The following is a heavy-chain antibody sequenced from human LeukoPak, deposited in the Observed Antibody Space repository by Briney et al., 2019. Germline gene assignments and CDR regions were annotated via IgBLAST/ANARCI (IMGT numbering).Heavy chain of an antibody. CDR2: ISSRSSFI. J-gene: IGHJ5*02. CDR1: GFSFSSDN. CDR3: ARSTRGKLTTDT. V-gene: IGHV3-21*06. Sequence: GGSLRLSCSASGFSFSSDNVNWIRQAPGRGLEWVSPISSRSSFIYYAGSVKGRFTISRDDAKNSLYLQMNSLRAEDTAVYYCARSTRGKLTTDTWGQGTLVTVSS. D-gene: IGHD3-3*01.